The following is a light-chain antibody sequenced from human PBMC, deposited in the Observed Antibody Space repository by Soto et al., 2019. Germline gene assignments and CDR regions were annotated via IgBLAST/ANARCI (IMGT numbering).Light chain of an antibody. J-gene: IGLJ1*01. CDR1: ISNIGTNY. V-gene: IGLV1-47*01. CDR3: AAWDDTVRSYV. Sequence: QSVLTQPPSVSGTPGQRVTVSCAGGISNIGTNYVHWFQQLPGTAPKVLSNRDNQRPSGVPARFSGSKSGTSASLAISGLRSEDEAEYYCAAWDDTVRSYVFGTGTKLPS. CDR2: RDN.